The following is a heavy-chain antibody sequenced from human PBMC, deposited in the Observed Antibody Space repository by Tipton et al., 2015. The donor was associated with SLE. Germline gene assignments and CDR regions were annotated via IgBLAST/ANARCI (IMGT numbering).Heavy chain of an antibody. CDR1: GYSISSGYY. J-gene: IGHJ3*02. CDR2: IYYSGST. CDR3: ARNGYSSSWYLGLGAFDI. Sequence: TLSLTCAVSGYSISSGYYWGWIRQPPGKGLEWIGSIYYSGSTYYNPSLKSRVTISVDTSKNQFSLKLSSVTAADTAVYYCARNGYSSSWYLGLGAFDIWGQGTMVTVSP. D-gene: IGHD6-13*01. V-gene: IGHV4-38-2*01.